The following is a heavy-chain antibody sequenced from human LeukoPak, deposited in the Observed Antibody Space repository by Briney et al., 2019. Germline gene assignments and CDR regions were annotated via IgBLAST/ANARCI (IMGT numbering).Heavy chain of an antibody. CDR3: GGLGVGAARDAFDI. CDR2: INWNGGST. CDR1: GFTFDDNG. Sequence: GGSLRLSCAASGFTFDDNGIRWVRPAPGEGLEWVLGINWNGGSTGYADSVKGRFTISRDNAKNSLYLQMNSRRDEDTALYYWGGLGVGAARDAFDIWGQGTMVTVSS. J-gene: IGHJ3*02. V-gene: IGHV3-20*04. D-gene: IGHD1-26*01.